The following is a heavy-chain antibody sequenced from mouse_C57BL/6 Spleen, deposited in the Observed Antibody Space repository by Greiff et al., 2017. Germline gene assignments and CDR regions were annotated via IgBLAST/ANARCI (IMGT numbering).Heavy chain of an antibody. J-gene: IGHJ1*03. V-gene: IGHV1-80*01. CDR3: ARFAPSEYFDV. CDR1: GYDFSSDW. CDR2: IYPGDGDT. Sequence: QVQLKESGAELVKPGASVKISCTASGYDFSSDWMNWVKQRPGKGLEWIGRIYPGDGDTTYTGQFQGKATLTADKSSSTAYLQLSSLTSEDSAVYYCARFAPSEYFDVWGTGTTVTVSS.